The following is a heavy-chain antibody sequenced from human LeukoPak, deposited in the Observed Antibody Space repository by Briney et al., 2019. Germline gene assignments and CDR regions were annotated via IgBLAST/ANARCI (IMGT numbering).Heavy chain of an antibody. D-gene: IGHD3-10*01. Sequence: ASVKVSCKASGYTFTNYYMHWVRQAPGQGLEWMGIINPSGGSSTNAQKFQGRVTMTRDMSTSTVYMELSSLRSEDTAVYYCARVSSGTRDAFDIWGQGTLVTVSS. CDR1: GYTFTNYY. V-gene: IGHV1-46*01. CDR2: INPSGGSS. J-gene: IGHJ3*02. CDR3: ARVSSGTRDAFDI.